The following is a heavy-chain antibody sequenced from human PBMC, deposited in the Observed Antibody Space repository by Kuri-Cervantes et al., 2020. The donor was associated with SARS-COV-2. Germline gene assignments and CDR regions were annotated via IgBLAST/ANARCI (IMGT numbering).Heavy chain of an antibody. V-gene: IGHV3-30*02. Sequence: GGSLRLSCAASGFSFSYYGMHWVRQAPGKGLEWVGFVRRDGSNYYYADSVKGRFTISRDNAKNTLYLQMNSLRAEDTAVYYCARLEHYGDPRGGMDVWGQGTTVTVSS. CDR3: ARLEHYGDPRGGMDV. CDR1: GFSFSYYG. J-gene: IGHJ6*02. D-gene: IGHD4-17*01. CDR2: VRRDGSNY.